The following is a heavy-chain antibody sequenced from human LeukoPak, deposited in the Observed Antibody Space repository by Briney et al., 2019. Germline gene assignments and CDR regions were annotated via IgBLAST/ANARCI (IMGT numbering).Heavy chain of an antibody. Sequence: PSETLSLTCTVSGGSISSYYWSWIRQPPGKGLEWIGYIYYSGSTNYNPSLKSRVTISVDTSKNQFSLKLSSVTAADTAVYYCARDHQSSGSLNWFDPWGQGTLVTVSS. CDR3: ARDHQSSGSLNWFDP. CDR1: GGSISSYY. J-gene: IGHJ5*02. V-gene: IGHV4-59*01. D-gene: IGHD1-26*01. CDR2: IYYSGST.